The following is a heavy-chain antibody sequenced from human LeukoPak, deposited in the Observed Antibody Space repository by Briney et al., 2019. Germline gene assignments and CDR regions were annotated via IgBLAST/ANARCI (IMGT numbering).Heavy chain of an antibody. CDR1: GFTFSSYA. V-gene: IGHV3-23*01. Sequence: PGGSLRLSCAASGFTFSSYAMSWVRQAPGKGLEWVSAISGSGGSTYYADSVKGRFTISRDNSKNTLYLQMNSLRAEDTAVYYCAKDSHSSSWYESKSWLDPWGQGTLVTVSS. D-gene: IGHD6-13*01. CDR2: ISGSGGST. CDR3: AKDSHSSSWYESKSWLDP. J-gene: IGHJ5*02.